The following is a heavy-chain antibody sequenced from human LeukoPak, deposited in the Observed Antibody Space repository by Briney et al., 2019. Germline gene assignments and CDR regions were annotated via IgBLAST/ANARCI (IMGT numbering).Heavy chain of an antibody. Sequence: SETLSLTCAVYGASFSGYYWSWIRQPPGKGLEWIGEINHSGSTNYNPSLKSRVTISVDTSKNQFSLKLSSVTAADTAVHYSARGRGLTGSYYFDYWGQGTLVTVSS. CDR1: GASFSGYY. CDR3: ARGRGLTGSYYFDY. D-gene: IGHD3-9*01. V-gene: IGHV4-34*01. CDR2: INHSGST. J-gene: IGHJ4*02.